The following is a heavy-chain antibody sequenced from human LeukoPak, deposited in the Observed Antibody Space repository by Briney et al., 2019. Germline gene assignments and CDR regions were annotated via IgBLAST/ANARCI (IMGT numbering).Heavy chain of an antibody. J-gene: IGHJ6*02. Sequence: GESLKISCKGSGYSFTSYWIGWVRQMPGKGLEWMGIIYPGDSDTRYSPSFQGQVTISADKSTSTAYLQWSSLKASDTAMYYCARHATVTTLFHGMDVWGQGTTVTVSS. D-gene: IGHD4-17*01. V-gene: IGHV5-51*01. CDR3: ARHATVTTLFHGMDV. CDR1: GYSFTSYW. CDR2: IYPGDSDT.